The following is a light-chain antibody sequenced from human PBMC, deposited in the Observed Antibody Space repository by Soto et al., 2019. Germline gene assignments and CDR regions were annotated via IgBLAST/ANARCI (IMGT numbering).Light chain of an antibody. CDR2: STN. J-gene: IGLJ3*02. CDR3: VLYMGSGEWV. Sequence: QTVVTQEPSFSVSPGGTVTLTCGLSSGSVSTSYYPSWYQQTPGQAPRTLIYSTNTRSSGVPDRFSGSILGNKAALTITGAQADDESDYYCVLYMGSGEWVFGGGTQLTV. CDR1: SGSVSTSYY. V-gene: IGLV8-61*01.